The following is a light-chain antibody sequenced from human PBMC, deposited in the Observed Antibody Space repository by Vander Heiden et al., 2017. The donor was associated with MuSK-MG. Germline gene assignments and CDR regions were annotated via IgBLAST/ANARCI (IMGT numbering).Light chain of an antibody. CDR3: QQHNALPT. V-gene: IGKV1-9*01. J-gene: IGKJ5*01. Sequence: DIQLTQSPSFLSASVGDRVTITCRARAGSGFFLAWYQQKPGKAPKLLNYEASTVESGVSSRFSGSGSGTEFTLTSSSLQPADFATYYWQQHNALPTFGQGTRLEIK. CDR1: AGSGFF. CDR2: EAS.